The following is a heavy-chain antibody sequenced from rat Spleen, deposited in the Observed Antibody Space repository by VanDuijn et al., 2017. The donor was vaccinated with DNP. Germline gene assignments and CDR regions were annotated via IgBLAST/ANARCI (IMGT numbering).Heavy chain of an antibody. CDR2: ISYDGVHA. CDR3: TSPVPSGHYVMDA. J-gene: IGHJ4*01. CDR1: GFSFSNYD. D-gene: IGHD4-3*01. Sequence: EVQLVESGGDLVQPGRSLKVSCVASGFSFSNYDMAWVRQAPTKGLEWVASISYDGVHAYYRGSVKGRFTISRDNAKNSLYLQMDSLRSEDTATYYCTSPVPSGHYVMDAWGQGTSVTVSS. V-gene: IGHV5-20*01.